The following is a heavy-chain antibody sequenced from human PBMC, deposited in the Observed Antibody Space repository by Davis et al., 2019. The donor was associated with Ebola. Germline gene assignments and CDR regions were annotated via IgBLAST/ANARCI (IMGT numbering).Heavy chain of an antibody. CDR1: GGSISSSSYY. CDR3: AREKEDSGSYRLFDY. D-gene: IGHD1-26*01. Sequence: PSETLSLTCTVSGGSISSSSYYWSWIRQPPGKGLEWIGSIYYSGSTYYNPSLKSRVTMSVDTSTNQISLNLRSVTAADTAVYYCAREKEDSGSYRLFDYWGQGTLVTVSS. V-gene: IGHV4-39*07. J-gene: IGHJ4*02. CDR2: IYYSGST.